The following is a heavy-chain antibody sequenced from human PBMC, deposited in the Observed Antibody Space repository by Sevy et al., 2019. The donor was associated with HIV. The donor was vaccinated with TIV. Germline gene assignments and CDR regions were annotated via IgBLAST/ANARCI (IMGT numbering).Heavy chain of an antibody. Sequence: GGSLRLSCAASGFTFSSYSMNWVRQAPGKGLEWVSYISSSTIYYADSVKCRFTISRDNAKNSLYLQMNSLRAEDTAVYYCARLSGYSSSWSYLDYWGQGTLVTVSS. V-gene: IGHV3-48*01. J-gene: IGHJ4*02. CDR3: ARLSGYSSSWSYLDY. CDR1: GFTFSSYS. CDR2: ISSSTI. D-gene: IGHD6-13*01.